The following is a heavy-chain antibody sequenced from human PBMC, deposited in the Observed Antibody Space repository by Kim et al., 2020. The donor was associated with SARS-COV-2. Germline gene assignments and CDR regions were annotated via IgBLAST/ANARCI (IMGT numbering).Heavy chain of an antibody. V-gene: IGHV3-53*01. Sequence: GGSLRLSCAASGFTVSSNYMSWVRQAPGKGLEWVSVIYSGGSTYYADSVKGRFTISRDNSKNTLYLQMNSLRAEDTAVYYCARDAYRGYGSGNIQRWFDPWGQGTLVTVSS. D-gene: IGHD3-10*01. CDR3: ARDAYRGYGSGNIQRWFDP. J-gene: IGHJ5*02. CDR2: IYSGGST. CDR1: GFTVSSNY.